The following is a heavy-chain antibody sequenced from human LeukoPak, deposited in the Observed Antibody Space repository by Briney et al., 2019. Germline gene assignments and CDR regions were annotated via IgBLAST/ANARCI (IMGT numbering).Heavy chain of an antibody. Sequence: ASVKVSCKASGYTFTGYYMHWVRQAPGQGLEWMGRINPNSGGTNYAQKFQGRVTMTRDTSISTAHMELSRLRSDDTAVYYCARAPDSSGYYYRYFDYWGQGTLVTVSS. CDR2: INPNSGGT. D-gene: IGHD3-22*01. V-gene: IGHV1-2*06. J-gene: IGHJ4*02. CDR1: GYTFTGYY. CDR3: ARAPDSSGYYYRYFDY.